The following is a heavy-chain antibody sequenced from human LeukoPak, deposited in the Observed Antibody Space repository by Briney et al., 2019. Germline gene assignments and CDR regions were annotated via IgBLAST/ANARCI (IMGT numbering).Heavy chain of an antibody. CDR2: INSDGSST. CDR3: VRGKTYSFDY. J-gene: IGHJ4*02. CDR1: GFSFSSYW. V-gene: IGHV3-74*01. Sequence: GGSLRLSCAASGFSFSSYWMHWVRQAPGKGLVWVARINSDGSSTIYADSVKGRFTISRDNAKNTLYLQMNSLRAEDTAVYYCVRGKTYSFDYWGQGTLITVSS.